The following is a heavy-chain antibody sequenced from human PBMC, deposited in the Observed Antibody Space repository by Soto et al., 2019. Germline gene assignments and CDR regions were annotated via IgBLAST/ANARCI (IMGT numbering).Heavy chain of an antibody. CDR2: ISSSGSTI. CDR1: GFTFSSYE. J-gene: IGHJ4*02. V-gene: IGHV3-48*03. Sequence: GGSLRLSCAASGFTFSSYEMNWVRQAPGKGLEWVSYISSSGSTIYYPDSVKGRFTISRDDAENSLYLQMSSLRVEDTAIYYCATQARDYWGQGTLVTVSS. CDR3: ATQARDY.